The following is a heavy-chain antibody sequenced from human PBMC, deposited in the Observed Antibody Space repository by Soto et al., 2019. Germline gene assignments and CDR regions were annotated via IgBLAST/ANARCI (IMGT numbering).Heavy chain of an antibody. D-gene: IGHD3-16*01. CDR1: VGSISSGGYY. V-gene: IGHV4-31*03. Sequence: KTSETLSLTCTVSVGSISSGGYYWSWIRQHPGKGLEWIGYIYYSGSTYYNPSLKSRVTISVDTSKNQFSLKLSSVTAADTAVYYCARGVKLRLGPSLYYFDYWGQGTLVTVSS. CDR3: ARGVKLRLGPSLYYFDY. J-gene: IGHJ4*02. CDR2: IYYSGST.